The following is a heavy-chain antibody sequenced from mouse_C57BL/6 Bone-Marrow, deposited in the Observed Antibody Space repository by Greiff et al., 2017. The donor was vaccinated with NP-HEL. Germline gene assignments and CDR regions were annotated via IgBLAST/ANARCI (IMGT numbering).Heavy chain of an antibody. Sequence: VKLQQPGAELVMPGASVKLSCKASGYTFTSYWMHWVKQRPGQGLEWIGEIDPSDSYTNYNQKFKGKSTLTVDKSSSTAYMQLSSLTSEDSAVYYCARGFYGLAWFAYWGQGTLVTVSA. CDR3: ARGFYGLAWFAY. D-gene: IGHD1-1*02. CDR1: GYTFTSYW. V-gene: IGHV1-69*01. J-gene: IGHJ3*01. CDR2: IDPSDSYT.